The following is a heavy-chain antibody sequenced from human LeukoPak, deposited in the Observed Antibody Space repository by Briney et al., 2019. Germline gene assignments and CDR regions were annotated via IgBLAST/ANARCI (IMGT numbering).Heavy chain of an antibody. D-gene: IGHD3-16*02. J-gene: IGHJ6*03. CDR2: IYTSGST. V-gene: IGHV4-59*10. Sequence: SETLSLTCAVYGGSFSSYYWTWIRQPPGKGLEWIGRIYTSGSTNYNPSLKSRVTMSVDTSKNQFSLKLSSVTAADTAVYYCARVLSSYYMDVWGKGTTVTISS. CDR3: ARVLSSYYMDV. CDR1: GGSFSSYY.